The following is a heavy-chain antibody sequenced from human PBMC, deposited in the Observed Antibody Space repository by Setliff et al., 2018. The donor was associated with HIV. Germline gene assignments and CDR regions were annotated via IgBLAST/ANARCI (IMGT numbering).Heavy chain of an antibody. Sequence: GGSLRLSCAASEFTFSEYWMTWVRQAPGKGLEWLANIKQDESEIYYVDSVRGRFTVSRDNARNSLYLQMNSLGDEDTAVYYCVRSELLGRRYHFDYWGPGTLVTVSS. CDR3: VRSELLGRRYHFDY. D-gene: IGHD7-27*01. CDR1: EFTFSEYW. J-gene: IGHJ4*02. V-gene: IGHV3-7*01. CDR2: IKQDESEI.